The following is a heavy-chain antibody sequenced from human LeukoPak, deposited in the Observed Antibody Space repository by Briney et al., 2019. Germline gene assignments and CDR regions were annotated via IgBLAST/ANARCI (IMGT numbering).Heavy chain of an antibody. Sequence: AASVTVSCKASGGTFSSDDMSWVRQAPGQGLEWMGGITPIFGTSNYAQKFQGRVTITTDESTSTGYMELSSLRSEDTAVYYCAREITVVAAPGAYDYWGQGTLVTVSS. CDR2: ITPIFGTS. D-gene: IGHD2-15*01. V-gene: IGHV1-69*05. CDR1: GGTFSSDD. CDR3: AREITVVAAPGAYDY. J-gene: IGHJ4*02.